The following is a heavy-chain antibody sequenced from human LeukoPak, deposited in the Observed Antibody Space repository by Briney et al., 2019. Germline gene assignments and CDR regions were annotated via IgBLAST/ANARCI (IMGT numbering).Heavy chain of an antibody. D-gene: IGHD3-10*01. CDR2: IRYDGSNK. CDR3: AKGGPHYYGSGSYPYYFDY. CDR1: GFTFSSYG. J-gene: IGHJ4*02. V-gene: IGHV3-30*02. Sequence: GGSLRLSCAASGFTFSSYGMHWVRQAPGKGLEWVAFIRYDGSNKYYADSVKGRFTISRDNSKNTLYLQMNSLRAEDTAVYYCAKGGPHYYGSGSYPYYFDYWGQGTLVTVSS.